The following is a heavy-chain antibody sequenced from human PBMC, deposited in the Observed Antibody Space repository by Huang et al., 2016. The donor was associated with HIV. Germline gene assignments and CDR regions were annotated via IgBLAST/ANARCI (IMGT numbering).Heavy chain of an antibody. Sequence: QITLTASGPTLVTPTQTLPLTCTFSGVSLRTRGVGVGWSRQPQGKALEWLALIHWKNDKHYNSSLKSRLTITKDTSKNQVVLTMANVDPLDTATYYCARRAASGWQQEYFHLWGQGTLVTVSS. D-gene: IGHD6-19*01. CDR3: ARRAASGWQQEYFHL. CDR1: GVSLRTRGVG. V-gene: IGHV2-5*01. J-gene: IGHJ1*01. CDR2: IHWKNDK.